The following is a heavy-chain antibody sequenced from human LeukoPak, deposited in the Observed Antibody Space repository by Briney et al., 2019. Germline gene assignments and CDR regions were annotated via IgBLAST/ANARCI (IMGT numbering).Heavy chain of an antibody. V-gene: IGHV4-39*01. CDR1: GGSISSSSYY. CDR2: IYYSGST. D-gene: IGHD4-23*01. CDR3: ARLIRSVVTPDY. Sequence: SETLSLTCAVSGGSISSSSYYWGWIRQPPGKGLEWIGSIYYSGSTYYNPSLKSRVTISVDTSKNQFSLKLSSVTAADTAVYYCARLIRSVVTPDYWGQGTLVTVSS. J-gene: IGHJ4*02.